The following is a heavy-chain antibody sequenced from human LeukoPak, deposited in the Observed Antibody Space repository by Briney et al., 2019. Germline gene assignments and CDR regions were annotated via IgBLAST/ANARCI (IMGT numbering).Heavy chain of an antibody. CDR3: ARGVATIDFDY. CDR2: IYYSGST. CDR1: GGSISSSSYY. Sequence: PSETLSHTCTVSGGSISSSSYYWGWIRQPPGKGLEWIGSIYYSGSTYYNPSLKSRVTISVDTSKNQFSLKLSSVTAADTAVYYCARGVATIDFDYWGQGTLVTVSS. J-gene: IGHJ4*02. D-gene: IGHD5-24*01. V-gene: IGHV4-39*01.